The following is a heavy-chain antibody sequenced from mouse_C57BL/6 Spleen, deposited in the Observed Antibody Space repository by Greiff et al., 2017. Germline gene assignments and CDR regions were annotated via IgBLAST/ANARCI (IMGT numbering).Heavy chain of an antibody. V-gene: IGHV1-42*01. CDR2: INPSTGGT. CDR3: ARKWTGGYYFDY. Sequence: VQLKQSGPELVKPGASVKISCKASGYSFTGYYMNWVKQSPEKSLEWIGEINPSTGGTTYNQKFKAKATLTVDKSSSTAYMQLKSLTSEDSAVYYCARKWTGGYYFDYWGQGTTLTVSS. J-gene: IGHJ2*01. CDR1: GYSFTGYY.